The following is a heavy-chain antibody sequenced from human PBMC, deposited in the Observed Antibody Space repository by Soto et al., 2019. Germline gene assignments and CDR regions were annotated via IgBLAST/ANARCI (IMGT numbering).Heavy chain of an antibody. CDR1: GGTFRSYT. J-gene: IGHJ4*02. CDR2: IIPILGIA. V-gene: IGHV1-69*02. CDR3: ASSLLDYGDPGYFDY. Sequence: QVQLVQSGAEVKKPGSSVKVSCKASGGTFRSYTISWERQAPGHGLEWMGRIIPILGIANYEQKFQGRVTITADKSTSTAYMELSSLRSEDTAVYYCASSLLDYGDPGYFDYWGQGTLVTVSS. D-gene: IGHD4-17*01.